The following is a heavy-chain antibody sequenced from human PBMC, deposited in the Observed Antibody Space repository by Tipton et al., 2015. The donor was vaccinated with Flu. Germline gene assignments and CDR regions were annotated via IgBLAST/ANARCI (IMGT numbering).Heavy chain of an antibody. J-gene: IGHJ4*02. V-gene: IGHV3-33*08. CDR1: GFTFSSYG. CDR3: ARDGTYYYGSGSWGGGLDY. CDR2: IWYDGSNK. D-gene: IGHD3-10*01. Sequence: RSLRLSCAASGFTFSSYGMHWVRQAPGKGLEWVAVIWYDGSNKYYADSVKGRFTISRDNSKNTLYLQMNSLRAEDTAVYYCARDGTYYYGSGSWGGGLDYWGQGTLVTVPS.